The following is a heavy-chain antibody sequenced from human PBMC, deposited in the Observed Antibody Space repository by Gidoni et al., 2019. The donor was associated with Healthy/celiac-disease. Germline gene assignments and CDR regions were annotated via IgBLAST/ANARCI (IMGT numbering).Heavy chain of an antibody. J-gene: IGHJ6*03. CDR3: AREDIVVVPAPTYYYYYMDV. D-gene: IGHD2-2*01. V-gene: IGHV4-34*01. CDR1: GGSCSAYY. CDR2: INHSGST. Sequence: QVPLQQWGAGLLKPSETLSLTCSAYGGSCSAYYWSWSRQPPGKGLEWIGEINHSGSTNYHPSLKSRVTISVDTSKSQFSLKLSSVTAADTAVYYCAREDIVVVPAPTYYYYYMDVWGKGTTVTVSS.